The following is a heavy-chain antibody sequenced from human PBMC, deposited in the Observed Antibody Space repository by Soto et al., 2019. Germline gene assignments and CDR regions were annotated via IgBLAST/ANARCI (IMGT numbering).Heavy chain of an antibody. D-gene: IGHD2-2*01. J-gene: IGHJ4*02. CDR3: AKPPPYCSSTSCQFDY. Sequence: PGGSLRLSCAASGFTFSSYAMSWVRQAPGKGLEWVSAISGSGGSTYYADSVKGRFTISRDNSKNTLYLQMNSLRAEDTAVYYCAKPPPYCSSTSCQFDYWRQGTLVTVSS. CDR1: GFTFSSYA. CDR2: ISGSGGST. V-gene: IGHV3-23*01.